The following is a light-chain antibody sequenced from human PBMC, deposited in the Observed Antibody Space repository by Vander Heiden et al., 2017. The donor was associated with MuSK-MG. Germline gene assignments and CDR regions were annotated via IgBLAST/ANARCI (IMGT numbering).Light chain of an antibody. Sequence: EIVMTQSPATLSVSPGERATLSCRASQSVRTNLAWYQQKPGQGPRLLIYGASTRANGIPARFSGSGFGTEFTLTISSRRSEDFAVYYCQQHNNWPPWTFGQGTKVEIK. CDR1: QSVRTN. CDR3: QQHNNWPPWT. CDR2: GAS. V-gene: IGKV3-15*01. J-gene: IGKJ1*01.